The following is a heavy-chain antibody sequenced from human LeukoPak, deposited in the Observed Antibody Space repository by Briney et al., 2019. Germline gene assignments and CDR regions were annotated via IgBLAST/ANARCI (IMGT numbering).Heavy chain of an antibody. D-gene: IGHD2-2*01. V-gene: IGHV3-7*01. CDR3: ARDIGDCSSISCYDHYYYMDV. Sequence: SGGSLRLSCAASGFTFSNYWMSWVRQAPGKGLEWVANIKQDGSEKYYVDSVKGRFTISRDNTKSSLYLQMNSLRSEDTAMYYCARDIGDCSSISCYDHYYYMDVWGKGTTVTVSS. CDR1: GFTFSNYW. CDR2: IKQDGSEK. J-gene: IGHJ6*03.